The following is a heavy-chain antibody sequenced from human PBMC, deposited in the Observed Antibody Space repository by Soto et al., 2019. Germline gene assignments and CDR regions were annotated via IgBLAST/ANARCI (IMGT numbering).Heavy chain of an antibody. CDR3: ARCIQQDYYYGMDV. CDR1: GYTFSNYG. J-gene: IGHJ6*02. Sequence: GASVKVSCKASGYTFSNYGIHLVRQAPGQRLEWMGLINAGNGNTKYSQKFRGRVTMTTDTSTSTVYMELRNLRSDDTAVYYCARCIQQDYYYGMDVWGQGTTVTVSS. V-gene: IGHV1-3*01. CDR2: INAGNGNT. D-gene: IGHD5-18*01.